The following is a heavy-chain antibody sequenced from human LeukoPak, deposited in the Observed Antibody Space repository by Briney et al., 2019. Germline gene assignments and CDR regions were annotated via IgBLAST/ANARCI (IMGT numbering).Heavy chain of an antibody. CDR3: AREFRGDYGDYASYFDY. J-gene: IGHJ4*02. D-gene: IGHD4-17*01. Sequence: GGSLRLSCAASGFTFSDYPMSWVRQAPGKGLEWVSSISSSSSYIYYADSVKGRFTISRDNAKNSLYLQMNSLRAEDTAVYYCAREFRGDYGDYASYFDYWGQGTLVTVSS. CDR2: ISSSSSYI. V-gene: IGHV3-21*01. CDR1: GFTFSDYP.